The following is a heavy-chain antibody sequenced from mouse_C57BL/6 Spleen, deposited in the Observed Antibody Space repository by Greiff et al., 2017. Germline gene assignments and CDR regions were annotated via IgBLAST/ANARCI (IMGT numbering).Heavy chain of an antibody. CDR2: INPNNGGT. Sequence: EVQLQQSGPELVKPGASVKISCKASGYTFTDYYMNWVKQSHGKSLEWIGDINPNNGGTSYNQKFKGKATLTVDKSSSTAYMELRSLTSEDSAVYYCASTYGSSFYARDYWGQGTSVTVSS. CDR1: GYTFTDYY. CDR3: ASTYGSSFYARDY. V-gene: IGHV1-26*01. J-gene: IGHJ4*01. D-gene: IGHD1-1*01.